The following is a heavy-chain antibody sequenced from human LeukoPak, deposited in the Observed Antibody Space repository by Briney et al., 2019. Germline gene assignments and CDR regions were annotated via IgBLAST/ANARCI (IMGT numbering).Heavy chain of an antibody. Sequence: GGSLRLSCAASGFTFSSYDMSWVRQAPGKGLEWVSVIGSSGGSTYYADSVKGRFTISRDNAKNSLYLQMNSLRAEDTAVYYCARDPTIPPFDYWGQGTLVTVSS. V-gene: IGHV3-23*01. CDR2: IGSSGGST. CDR3: ARDPTIPPFDY. CDR1: GFTFSSYD. D-gene: IGHD2-2*02. J-gene: IGHJ4*02.